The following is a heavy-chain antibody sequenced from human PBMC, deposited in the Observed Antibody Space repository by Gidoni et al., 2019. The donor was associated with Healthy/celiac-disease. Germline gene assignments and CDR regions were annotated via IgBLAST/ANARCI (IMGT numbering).Heavy chain of an antibody. CDR3: AKDLMEQQLVARIGYYYGMDV. CDR1: GFTFSSYG. V-gene: IGHV3-30*18. D-gene: IGHD6-13*01. CDR2: ISYDGSNK. Sequence: QVQLVESGGGVVQPGRSLRLSCAASGFTFSSYGMHWVRQAPGKGLECVAVISYDGSNKYYADSVKGRFTISRDNSKNTLYLQMNSLRAEDTAVYYCAKDLMEQQLVARIGYYYGMDVWGQGTTVTVSS. J-gene: IGHJ6*02.